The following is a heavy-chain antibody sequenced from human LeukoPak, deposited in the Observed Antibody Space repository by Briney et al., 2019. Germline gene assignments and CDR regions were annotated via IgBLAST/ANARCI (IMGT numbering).Heavy chain of an antibody. J-gene: IGHJ4*02. CDR3: ARTGTYYYDSSGYKDYFDY. CDR2: IYYSGST. Sequence: PSQTLSLTCTVSGGSISSGDYYWSWIRQPQGKGLEWIGYIYYSGSTYYNPSLKSRVTISVDTSKNQFSLKLSSVTAADTAVYYCARTGTYYYDSSGYKDYFDYWGQGTLVTVSS. V-gene: IGHV4-30-4*01. CDR1: GGSISSGDYY. D-gene: IGHD3-22*01.